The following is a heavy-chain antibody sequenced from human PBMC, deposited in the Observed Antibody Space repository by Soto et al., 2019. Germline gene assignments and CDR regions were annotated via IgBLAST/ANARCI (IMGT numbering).Heavy chain of an antibody. J-gene: IGHJ6*02. CDR3: ARRVPSGSGADYYGMDV. V-gene: IGHV5-51*01. CDR2: IYPGDSDT. CDR1: GYTFTSHW. Sequence: GESLKISCKGSGYTFTSHWIAWVRQMPGKGLEWMGIIYPGDSDTIYSPSFQGQVTFSVDKSISTVYLQWTTLKASDTAMYYCARRVPSGSGADYYGMDVWGQGTTVTVSS. D-gene: IGHD3-10*01.